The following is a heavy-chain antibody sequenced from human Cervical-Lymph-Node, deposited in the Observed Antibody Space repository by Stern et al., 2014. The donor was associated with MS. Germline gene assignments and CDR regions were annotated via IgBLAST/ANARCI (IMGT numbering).Heavy chain of an antibody. Sequence: QVQLGQSGAEVKQPGASVKVSCKASGYTFTRYDLNWVRQATGQGLEWMGWMKPNRGNTGYAQKFQGRVTMTRNSSISTAYMDLSSLRSEDTAVYYCARGPRDYDFWSGYRPGGFDYWGQGTLVTVSS. J-gene: IGHJ4*02. CDR1: GYTFTRYD. D-gene: IGHD3-3*01. CDR2: MKPNRGNT. V-gene: IGHV1-8*01. CDR3: ARGPRDYDFWSGYRPGGFDY.